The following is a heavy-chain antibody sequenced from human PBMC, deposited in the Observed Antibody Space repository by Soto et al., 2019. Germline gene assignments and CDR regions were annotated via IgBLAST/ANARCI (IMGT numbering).Heavy chain of an antibody. CDR3: ARTRKVDDGDNVHYYYYGMDV. CDR1: GFTFSSYG. D-gene: IGHD4-17*01. Sequence: GGSLRLSCAASGFTFSSYGMHWVRQAPGKGLEWVAVIWYDGSNKYYADSVKGRFTISRDNSKNKLDLQMNILRADDTAVDYGARTRKVDDGDNVHYYYYGMDVWGQGTTVTVSS. J-gene: IGHJ6*02. V-gene: IGHV3-33*01. CDR2: IWYDGSNK.